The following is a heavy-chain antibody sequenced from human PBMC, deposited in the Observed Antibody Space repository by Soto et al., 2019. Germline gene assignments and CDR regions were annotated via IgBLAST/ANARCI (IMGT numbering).Heavy chain of an antibody. J-gene: IGHJ4*02. D-gene: IGHD3-22*01. CDR3: ARNYYNSKVYGD. CDR2: INYSGST. CDR1: GGSINSGGYY. Sequence: SETLSLTCTVSGGSINSGGYYWSWIRQHPGKGLEWIGYINYSGSTNYNPSLKSRVIISRDTSKNQLSLNLSSVTAADTAIYYCARNYYNSKVYGDWGQGTMVTVYS. V-gene: IGHV4-31*03.